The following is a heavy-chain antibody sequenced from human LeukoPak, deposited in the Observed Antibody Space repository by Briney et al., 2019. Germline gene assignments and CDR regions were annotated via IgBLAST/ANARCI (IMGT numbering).Heavy chain of an antibody. CDR3: ARDKNTVGQWLVRPPFQDY. CDR1: GFIFSSYD. J-gene: IGHJ4*02. V-gene: IGHV3-30-3*01. CDR2: ILYDGSNK. Sequence: QPGRSLRLSCAASGFIFSSYDMHWVRQAPGKGLEWVAVILYDGSNKYYADSVKGRFTISRDNSKSTLYMQMNSLRPEDTAVYYCARDKNTVGQWLVRPPFQDYWGRGTLVTAST. D-gene: IGHD6-19*01.